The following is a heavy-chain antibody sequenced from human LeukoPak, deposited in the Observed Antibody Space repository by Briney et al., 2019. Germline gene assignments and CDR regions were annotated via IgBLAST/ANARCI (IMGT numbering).Heavy chain of an antibody. CDR3: ASSYDSSGYYPTYYFDY. J-gene: IGHJ4*02. V-gene: IGHV3-21*01. D-gene: IGHD3-22*01. CDR1: GFTFSSYS. Sequence: PGGSLRLSCAAPGFTFSSYSMNWVRQAPGKGLEWVSSISSSSSYIYYADSVKGRFTISRDNAKNSLYLQMNSLRAEDTAVYYCASSYDSSGYYPTYYFDYWGQGTLVTVSS. CDR2: ISSSSSYI.